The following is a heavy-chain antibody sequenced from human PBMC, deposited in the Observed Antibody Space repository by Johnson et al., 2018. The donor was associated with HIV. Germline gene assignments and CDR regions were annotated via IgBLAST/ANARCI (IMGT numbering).Heavy chain of an antibody. J-gene: IGHJ3*02. V-gene: IGHV3-7*03. CDR1: GFTFNKYW. CDR3: ARPIVRGASDI. CDR2: IKQDGSER. D-gene: IGHD3-10*01. Sequence: VQLVESGGGVVQPGRSLRLSCAASGFTFNKYWMSWVRQAPGKGLEWVANIKQDGSERHYADSVRGRFAISRDNARNSVFLQMNSLRTEDTAVYYCARPIVRGASDIWGQGTMVTVSP.